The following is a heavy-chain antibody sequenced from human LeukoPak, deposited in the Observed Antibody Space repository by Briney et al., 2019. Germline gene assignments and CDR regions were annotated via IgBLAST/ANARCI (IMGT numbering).Heavy chain of an antibody. Sequence: SETLSLTCAVYVGSFSVYYWSCIREPPGKGLEWIGEINHSGSTNYNPSLKSRVTISVDTSKNQFSLKLSSVTAADTAVNYCARGGYCSSTSCYAGYFWFDPWGQGTLVTVSS. J-gene: IGHJ5*02. CDR3: ARGGYCSSTSCYAGYFWFDP. CDR2: INHSGST. V-gene: IGHV4-34*01. CDR1: VGSFSVYY. D-gene: IGHD2-2*01.